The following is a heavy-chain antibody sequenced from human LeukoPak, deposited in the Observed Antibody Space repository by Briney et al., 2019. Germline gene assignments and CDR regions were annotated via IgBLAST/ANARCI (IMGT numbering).Heavy chain of an antibody. CDR3: ARAPVLRFLEWLPCMDV. V-gene: IGHV1-46*01. D-gene: IGHD3-3*01. Sequence: EASVKVSCKASGYTFTSYYMHWVRQAPGQGLEWMGIINPSGGSTSYAQKFQGRVTMTRDTSTSTVCMELSSLRSEDTAVYYCARAPVLRFLEWLPCMDVWGQGTTVTVSS. CDR2: INPSGGST. J-gene: IGHJ6*02. CDR1: GYTFTSYY.